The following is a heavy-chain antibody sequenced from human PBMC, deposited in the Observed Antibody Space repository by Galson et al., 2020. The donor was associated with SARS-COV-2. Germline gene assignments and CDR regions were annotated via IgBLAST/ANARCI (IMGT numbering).Heavy chain of an antibody. V-gene: IGHV3-23*01. CDR1: GFIFSVYA. CDR3: AKTLVGNGGYMDV. D-gene: IGHD2-2*01. J-gene: IGHJ6*03. CDR2: IDSTGGFI. Sequence: SLKISCGGSGFIFSVYAMNWVRQAPGKGLEWVATIDSTGGFIYYQDSVQGRFTISRDNSKDTVFLQMNSLRAEDTAVYHCAKTLVGNGGYMDVWGKGTTVTVSS.